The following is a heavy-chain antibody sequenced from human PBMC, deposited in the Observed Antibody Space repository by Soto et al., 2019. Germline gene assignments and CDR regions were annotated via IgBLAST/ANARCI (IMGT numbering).Heavy chain of an antibody. D-gene: IGHD4-17*01. CDR2: IYYSGST. J-gene: IGHJ4*02. V-gene: IGHV4-31*03. CDR1: GGSISSGGYY. Sequence: SETLSLTCTVSGGSISSGGYYWSWIRQHPGKGLEWIGYIYYSGSTYYNPSLKSRVTISVDTSKNQFSLKLSSVTAADTAVYYCARVVHYGDYSRYFDYWGQGTLVTVSS. CDR3: ARVVHYGDYSRYFDY.